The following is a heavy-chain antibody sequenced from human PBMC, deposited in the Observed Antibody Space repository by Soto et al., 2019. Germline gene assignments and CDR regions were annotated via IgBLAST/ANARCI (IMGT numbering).Heavy chain of an antibody. Sequence: GGSLRLSCAASGFIFSKYGMHWVRQAPGKGLEWVAVIWYDGSNKYHADSVKGRFTISRDNSKNTLYLQMNSLRAEDTAVYYCARGSNSFGFYYFDSWGQGP. CDR3: ARGSNSFGFYYFDS. CDR2: IWYDGSNK. V-gene: IGHV3-33*01. J-gene: IGHJ4*02. D-gene: IGHD5-18*01. CDR1: GFIFSKYG.